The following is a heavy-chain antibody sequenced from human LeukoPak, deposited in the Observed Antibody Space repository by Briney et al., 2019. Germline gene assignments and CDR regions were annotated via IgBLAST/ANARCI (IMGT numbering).Heavy chain of an antibody. D-gene: IGHD6-13*01. CDR2: IIPIFSAT. V-gene: IGHV1-69*05. CDR1: GGTLSSYA. J-gene: IGHJ5*02. CDR3: ARGDSSSWTFDP. Sequence: GSSVKVSCKASGGTLSSYAISWVRQAPGQGLEWMGGIIPIFSATNYAQKFQGRVTMTRNTSISTAYMELSSLRSEDTAVYYCARGDSSSWTFDPWGQGTLVTVSS.